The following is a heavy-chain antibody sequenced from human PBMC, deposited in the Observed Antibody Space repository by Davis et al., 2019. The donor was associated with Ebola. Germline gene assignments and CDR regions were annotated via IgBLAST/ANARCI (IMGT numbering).Heavy chain of an antibody. D-gene: IGHD2-2*01. Sequence: SETLSLTCAVYGGSFSNYQWSWIRQLPGKGLEWIGEINHSGSTNYIQSLKSRVTISLDTSKNQFSLKLSSVTAADTAIYYCARHCSSTSCSWFDPWGQGTLVTVSS. CDR2: INHSGST. J-gene: IGHJ5*02. CDR3: ARHCSSTSCSWFDP. CDR1: GGSFSNYQ. V-gene: IGHV4-34*01.